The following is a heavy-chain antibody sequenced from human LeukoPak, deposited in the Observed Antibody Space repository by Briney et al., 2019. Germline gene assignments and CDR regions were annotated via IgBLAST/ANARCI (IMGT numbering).Heavy chain of an antibody. CDR2: INPNSGGT. Sequence: ASAKVSCKASGYTFTGYYMLWVRQAPGQGLEWMGWINPNSGGTNYAQKFQGRVTMTRDTSISTAYMELSRLRSDDTAVYYCARQSVVGDYPSGYWGQGTLVTVSS. V-gene: IGHV1-2*02. D-gene: IGHD4-17*01. CDR3: ARQSVVGDYPSGY. J-gene: IGHJ4*02. CDR1: GYTFTGYY.